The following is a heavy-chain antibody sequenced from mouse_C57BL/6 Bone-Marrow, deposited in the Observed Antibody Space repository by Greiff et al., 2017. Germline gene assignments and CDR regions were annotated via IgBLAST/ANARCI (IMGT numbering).Heavy chain of an antibody. CDR2: IDPNSGGT. D-gene: IGHD1-1*01. Sequence: QVQLQQPGAELVKPRASVKLSCKASGYTFTSYWMHWVKQRPGRGLEWIGRIDPNSGGTKYNEKFKSKATLTVDKPSSTAYMQLSSLTSEDSAVYYCASLATVVANWYFDVWGTGTTVTVSS. J-gene: IGHJ1*03. V-gene: IGHV1-72*01. CDR3: ASLATVVANWYFDV. CDR1: GYTFTSYW.